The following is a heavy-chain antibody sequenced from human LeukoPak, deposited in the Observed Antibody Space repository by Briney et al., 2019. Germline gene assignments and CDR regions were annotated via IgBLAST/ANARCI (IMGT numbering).Heavy chain of an antibody. CDR2: IHSSGRT. J-gene: IGHJ4*02. CDR1: GGSMSNYY. Sequence: PSETLSLTCTVSGGSMSNYYWNWIRQPPGKGLEWIGYIHSSGRTSFNPSLRGRVTTSLDASRNQFSLQLSSVTATDTAVYYCARDTAKSGTYLDYWGQGTLVTVSS. D-gene: IGHD1-26*01. CDR3: ARDTAKSGTYLDY. V-gene: IGHV4-59*01.